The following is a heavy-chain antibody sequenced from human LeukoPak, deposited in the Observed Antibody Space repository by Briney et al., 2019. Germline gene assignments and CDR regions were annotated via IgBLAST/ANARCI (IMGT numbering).Heavy chain of an antibody. D-gene: IGHD5-24*01. CDR1: GGSISSYY. CDR2: IYYSGST. Sequence: SETPSLTCTVSGGSISSYYWSWIRQPPGKGLEWIGYIYYSGSTTYNPSLKSRVTISVDTSKNQFSLKLSSVTAADTAVYYCARVPGRWLHSYFDYWGQGTLVTVSS. CDR3: ARVPGRWLHSYFDY. J-gene: IGHJ4*02. V-gene: IGHV4-59*01.